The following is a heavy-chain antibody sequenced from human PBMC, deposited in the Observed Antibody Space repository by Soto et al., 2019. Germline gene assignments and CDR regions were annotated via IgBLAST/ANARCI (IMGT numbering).Heavy chain of an antibody. CDR2: INPNSGGT. Sequence: ASVKVSCKASGYTFTGYYMHWVRQAPGQGLEWMGWINPNSGGTNYAQKFQGWVTMTRDTSISTAYMELSRLRSDDTAVYYCARSYCSSTSCKSKYGMDVWGQGTTVPVSS. D-gene: IGHD2-2*01. J-gene: IGHJ6*02. CDR3: ARSYCSSTSCKSKYGMDV. V-gene: IGHV1-2*04. CDR1: GYTFTGYY.